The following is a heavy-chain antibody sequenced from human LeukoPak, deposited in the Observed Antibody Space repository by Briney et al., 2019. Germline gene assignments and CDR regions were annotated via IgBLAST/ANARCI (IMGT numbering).Heavy chain of an antibody. CDR2: ISSSGRTI. J-gene: IGHJ4*02. Sequence: GGSLRLSCAASGFTFISYEMNWVRQAPGKGLEWVSYISSSGRTIYYADSVKGRFTISRDNAKNSLYLQMNSLRAEDTALYYCARETSSYGYFDYWGQGTLVTVSS. CDR3: ARETSSYGYFDY. V-gene: IGHV3-48*03. CDR1: GFTFISYE. D-gene: IGHD5-18*01.